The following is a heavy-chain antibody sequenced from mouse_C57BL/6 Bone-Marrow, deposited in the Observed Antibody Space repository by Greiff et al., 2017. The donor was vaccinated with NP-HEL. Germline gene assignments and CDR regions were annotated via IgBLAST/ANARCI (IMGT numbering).Heavy chain of an antibody. V-gene: IGHV1-42*01. CDR2: INPSTGGT. CDR1: GYSFTGYY. J-gene: IGHJ2*01. CDR3: ARSVITTVVAPDY. Sequence: EVKLQESGPELVKPGASVKISCKASGYSFTGYYMNWVKQSPEKSLEWIGEINPSTGGTTYNQKFKAKATLTVDKSSSTAYMQLKSLTSEDSAVYYCARSVITTVVAPDYWGQGTTLTVSS. D-gene: IGHD1-1*01.